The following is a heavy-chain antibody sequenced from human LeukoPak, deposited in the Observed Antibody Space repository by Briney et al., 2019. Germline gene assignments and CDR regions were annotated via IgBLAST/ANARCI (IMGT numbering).Heavy chain of an antibody. V-gene: IGHV4-4*07. Sequence: SETLSLTCSVSGGSISRYYWSWIRQPAGKGLRWIGRIYTSGSTNYNPALKSRVTMSVDTSKNQFSLKLSSVTAADTAVYYCARASSWLPFEYWGQGTLVTVSS. CDR3: ARASSWLPFEY. CDR2: IYTSGST. D-gene: IGHD6-13*01. J-gene: IGHJ4*02. CDR1: GGSISRYY.